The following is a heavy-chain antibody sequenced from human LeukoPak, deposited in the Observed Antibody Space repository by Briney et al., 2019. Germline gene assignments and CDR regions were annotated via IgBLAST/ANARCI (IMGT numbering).Heavy chain of an antibody. CDR3: ARDLSSSVGFDY. V-gene: IGHV1-69*05. CDR1: GGTFISYA. J-gene: IGHJ4*02. Sequence: GSSVKVSCKASGGTFISYAISWVRQAPGQGRERMGGIIPIFGTANYAQKFQGRVTITTDESTSTAYMELSSLRSKDAAVYYCARDLSSSVGFDYWGQGTLVTVSS. D-gene: IGHD6-6*01. CDR2: IIPIFGTA.